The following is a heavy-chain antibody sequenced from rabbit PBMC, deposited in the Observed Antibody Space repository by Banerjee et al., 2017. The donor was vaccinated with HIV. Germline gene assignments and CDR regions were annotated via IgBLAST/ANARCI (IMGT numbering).Heavy chain of an antibody. V-gene: IGHV1S43*01. Sequence: QQQLEESGGGLVKPGGTLTLTCKASGIDFSSNYRMCWVRQAPGRGLELIACIYTSSGSTGDASCVNGRCTISRSACLNAVDLQMASRTAVVTDTCFGAWL. CDR2: IYTSSGST. CDR1: GIDFSSNYR. J-gene: IGHJ5*01. CDR3: AWL.